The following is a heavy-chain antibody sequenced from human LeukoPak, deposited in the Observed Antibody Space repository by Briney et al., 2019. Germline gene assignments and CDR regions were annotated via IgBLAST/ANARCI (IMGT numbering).Heavy chain of an antibody. J-gene: IGHJ4*02. CDR2: INVSGDNT. D-gene: IGHD3-22*01. CDR3: ARESRESKLANYFYDSSGFSNIDY. CDR1: GFTFSNYA. V-gene: IGHV3-23*01. Sequence: GGSLRLSCAASGFTFSNYAMSWVRQAPGKGLEWVSTINVSGDNTYYAGSVKGRFTISRDNSKSTLYLQVSSLTAEDTAVYYCARESRESKLANYFYDSSGFSNIDYWGQGTLVTVSS.